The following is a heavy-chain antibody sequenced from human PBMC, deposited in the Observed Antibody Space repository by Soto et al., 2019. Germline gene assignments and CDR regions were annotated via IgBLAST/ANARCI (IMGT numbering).Heavy chain of an antibody. CDR1: GFTFSSYA. J-gene: IGHJ1*01. V-gene: IGHV3-23*01. D-gene: IGHD3-22*01. CDR3: AKGTDSSGQYGSKDAEYFQH. CDR2: ISGSGGST. Sequence: GGSLRLSCAASGFTFSSYAMSWVRQAPGKGLEWVSAISGSGGSTYYADSVKGRFTISRDNSKNTLYLQMNSLRAEDTAVYYCAKGTDSSGQYGSKDAEYFQHWGQGTLVTVSS.